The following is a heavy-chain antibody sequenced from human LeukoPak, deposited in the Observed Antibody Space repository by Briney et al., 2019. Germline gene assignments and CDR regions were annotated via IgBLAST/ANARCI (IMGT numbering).Heavy chain of an antibody. CDR3: AKVHNYDSSGYPRRPFDY. CDR2: ISGSGGST. J-gene: IGHJ4*02. CDR1: GFTFSSYA. D-gene: IGHD3-22*01. V-gene: IGHV3-23*01. Sequence: TGGSLRLSCAASGFTFSSYAMSWVRQAPGKGLEWVSAISGSGGSTYYADSVKGRFTISRDNSKNTLYLQMNSLRAEDTAVYYCAKVHNYDSSGYPRRPFDYWGQGTLVTVSS.